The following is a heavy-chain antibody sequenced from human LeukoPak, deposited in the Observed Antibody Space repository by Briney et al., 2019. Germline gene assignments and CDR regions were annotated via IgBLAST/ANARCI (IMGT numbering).Heavy chain of an antibody. V-gene: IGHV3-7*02. Sequence: GGSLRLSCAASGFTFRRYWMSWARQASGKGLEWVANIKQDGSEKYYVDSVRGRFTISRDNAKNSLYLQMNSLRAEDTAVYYCVGLGENYWGQGTLVTVSS. J-gene: IGHJ4*02. CDR2: IKQDGSEK. CDR3: VGLGENY. D-gene: IGHD3-10*01. CDR1: GFTFRRYW.